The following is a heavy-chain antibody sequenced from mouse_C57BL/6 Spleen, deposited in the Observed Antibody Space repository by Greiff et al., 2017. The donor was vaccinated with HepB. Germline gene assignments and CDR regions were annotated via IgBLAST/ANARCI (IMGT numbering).Heavy chain of an antibody. CDR2: IDPSDSYT. CDR1: GYTFTSYW. D-gene: IGHD2-4*01. CDR3: ARGAYYDYGGENYYAMDY. J-gene: IGHJ4*01. Sequence: VQLQQPGAELVKPGASVKLSCKASGYTFTSYWMQWVKQRPGQGLEWIGEIDPSDSYTNYNQKFKGKATLTVDPSSSTAYMQLSSLTSEDSAVYYCARGAYYDYGGENYYAMDYWGQGTSVTVSS. V-gene: IGHV1-50*01.